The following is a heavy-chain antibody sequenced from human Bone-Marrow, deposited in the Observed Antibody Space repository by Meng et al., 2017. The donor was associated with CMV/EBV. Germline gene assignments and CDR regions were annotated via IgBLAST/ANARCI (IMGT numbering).Heavy chain of an antibody. J-gene: IGHJ6*02. CDR1: GGSISSYY. V-gene: IGHV4-59*01. CDR3: ARDQLGYCSSTSCYLGDYYYGMDV. CDR2: ISHSGST. Sequence: GSLRLSCTVSGGSISSYYWSWIRQPPGKGLEWIGYISHSGSTNYNPSLKSRVTFSVDTSKNQFSLNLTSVTAADTAVYYCARDQLGYCSSTSCYLGDYYYGMDVWGQGTTVTVSS. D-gene: IGHD2-2*01.